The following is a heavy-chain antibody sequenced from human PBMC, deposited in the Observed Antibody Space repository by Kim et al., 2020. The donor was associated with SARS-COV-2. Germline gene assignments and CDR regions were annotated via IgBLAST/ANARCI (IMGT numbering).Heavy chain of an antibody. J-gene: IGHJ6*02. D-gene: IGHD6-13*01. V-gene: IGHV4-34*01. Sequence: SETLSLTCAVYGGSFSGYYWSWILQPPGKGREWIGEINHSGSTNYNPSLKSRVTISVDTSKNQFSLKLSSVTAADTAVYYCARAVAAAGYYYYYGMDVWGQGTTVTVSS. CDR2: INHSGST. CDR3: ARAVAAAGYYYYYGMDV. CDR1: GGSFSGYY.